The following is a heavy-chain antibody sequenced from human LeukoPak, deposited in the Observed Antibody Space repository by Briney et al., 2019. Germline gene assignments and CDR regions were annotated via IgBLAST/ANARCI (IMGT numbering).Heavy chain of an antibody. Sequence: GSSVKVSCKVSGYTLTELSMHWVREAPGKGLEWMGGFDPEDGETIYAQKFQGRVTMTEDTYTDTAYMELSSLRSEDTAVYYCATALLRDWKLAYFDYWGQGTLVTVSS. CDR1: GYTLTELS. CDR2: FDPEDGET. J-gene: IGHJ4*02. D-gene: IGHD3-22*01. CDR3: ATALLRDWKLAYFDY. V-gene: IGHV1-24*01.